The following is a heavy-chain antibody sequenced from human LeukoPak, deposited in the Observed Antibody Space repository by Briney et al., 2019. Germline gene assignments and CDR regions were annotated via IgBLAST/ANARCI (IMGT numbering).Heavy chain of an antibody. CDR3: ARVYYYDSSVYLGGMDV. Sequence: GGSLRLSCAASGFTFSSYATHWVRQAPGKGLEWVAVISYDGSNKYYADSVKGRLTISRDNSKNTLYLQMSSLRAEDTAVYYCARVYYYDSSVYLGGMDVWGQGTTVTVSS. CDR2: ISYDGSNK. J-gene: IGHJ6*02. CDR1: GFTFSSYA. D-gene: IGHD3-22*01. V-gene: IGHV3-30-3*01.